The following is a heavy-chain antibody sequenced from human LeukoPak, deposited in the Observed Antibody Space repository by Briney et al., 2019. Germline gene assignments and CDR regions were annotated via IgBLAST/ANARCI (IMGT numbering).Heavy chain of an antibody. D-gene: IGHD3-10*01. CDR3: ARSTMVRGRYDYYYYMDV. Sequence: SVNVSCTASGGTFSSYAISWVRQAPGQGLEWMGGIIPIFGTANYAQKFQGRVTITANKSTSTAYMELSSLRSEDTAVYYCARSTMVRGRYDYYYYMDVWGKGTTVTVSS. J-gene: IGHJ6*03. CDR2: IIPIFGTA. CDR1: GGTFSSYA. V-gene: IGHV1-69*06.